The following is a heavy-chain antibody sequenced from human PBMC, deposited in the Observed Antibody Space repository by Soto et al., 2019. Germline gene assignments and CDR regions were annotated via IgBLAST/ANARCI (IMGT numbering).Heavy chain of an antibody. D-gene: IGHD3-10*01. CDR3: ASGTSGSYYNPNWFDP. Sequence: SVKVSCKASGGTFSSYTISWVRQAPGQGLEWMGRIIPILGIANYAQKFQGRVTITADKSTSTAYMELSSLRSEDTAVYYCASGTSGSYYNPNWFDPWGQGTLVTVSS. J-gene: IGHJ5*02. CDR2: IIPILGIA. CDR1: GGTFSSYT. V-gene: IGHV1-69*02.